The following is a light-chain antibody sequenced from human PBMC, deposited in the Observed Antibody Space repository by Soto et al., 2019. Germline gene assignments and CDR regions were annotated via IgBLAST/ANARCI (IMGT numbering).Light chain of an antibody. CDR2: AAS. CDR1: QGITSW. V-gene: IGKV1-12*01. J-gene: IGKJ4*01. Sequence: DIQMPQSPSSVSAFVGDRVTITYRTSQGITSWLAWYQQKPCKAPELLIYAASSLQSGVPSRFGVRGPGTDFTLTISSLQTEDAATYYCQHADSFPLIFGGGTKVEIK. CDR3: QHADSFPLI.